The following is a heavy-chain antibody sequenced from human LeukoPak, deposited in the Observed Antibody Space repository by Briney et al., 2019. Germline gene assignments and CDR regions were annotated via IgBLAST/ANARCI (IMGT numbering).Heavy chain of an antibody. D-gene: IGHD1-26*01. J-gene: IGHJ4*02. CDR1: GGSITSYY. Sequence: PSETLSLTCNVSGGSITSYYWSWVRQSPGKGLEWIGYIYYTGSTNYNPSLKSRFTISVDTSKNQFSLKLSSVTAADTAVYYCARGTVGQKGYCDSWGQGTLVTVSS. CDR3: ARGTVGQKGYCDS. CDR2: IYYTGST. V-gene: IGHV4-59*01.